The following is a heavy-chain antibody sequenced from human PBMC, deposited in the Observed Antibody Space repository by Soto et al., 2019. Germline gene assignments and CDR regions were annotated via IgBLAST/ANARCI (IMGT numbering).Heavy chain of an antibody. CDR3: ARVVATDGAGSYTEDV. J-gene: IGHJ6*02. V-gene: IGHV1-2*04. D-gene: IGHD3-10*01. CDR1: GDPFTGYY. CDR2: INPNSGGT. Sequence: SVKASWKASGDPFTGYYMHCVRQAPGQGLEWMGWINPNSGGTNYAQKFRGWVTMTRDTSISTAYMELSTLRSDDTAVYYCARVVATDGAGSYTEDVWGQGTTVTVSS.